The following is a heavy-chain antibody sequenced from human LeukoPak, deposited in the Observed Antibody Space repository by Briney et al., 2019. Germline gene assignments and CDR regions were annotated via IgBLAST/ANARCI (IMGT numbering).Heavy chain of an antibody. Sequence: SETLSLTCTVSGGSISSSSYYWGWIRQPPGKGLEWIGSIYYSGSTYYNPSLKSRVTISVDTSKNQFSLKLSSVTAADTAVYYCARRSSGWYFFVYWYFDLWGRGTLVTVSS. CDR2: IYYSGST. V-gene: IGHV4-39*01. CDR1: GGSISSSSYY. J-gene: IGHJ2*01. CDR3: ARRSSGWYFFVYWYFDL. D-gene: IGHD6-19*01.